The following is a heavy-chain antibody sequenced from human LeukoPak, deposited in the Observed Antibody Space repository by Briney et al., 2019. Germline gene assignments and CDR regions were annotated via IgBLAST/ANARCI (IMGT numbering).Heavy chain of an antibody. Sequence: KAGGSLRLSCAASGFTFTSYGMSWVRQAPGEGLDGVSAISGSGGSTYYADSVKGRFTTSKENAKNSLYLQMNSLRVGDTAVYYCARGRGWGTFDIWGQGTMVTVSS. D-gene: IGHD3-10*01. CDR2: ISGSGGST. V-gene: IGHV3-23*01. CDR1: GFTFTSYG. CDR3: ARGRGWGTFDI. J-gene: IGHJ3*02.